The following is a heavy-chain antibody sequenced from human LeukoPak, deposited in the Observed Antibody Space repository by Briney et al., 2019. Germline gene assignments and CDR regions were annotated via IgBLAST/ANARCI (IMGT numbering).Heavy chain of an antibody. Sequence: HPGGALRLSCAASGFTFSSYAMHWVRQAPGKGLEWVSAVSGSGGSTYYADSVKGRFTISRDNAKNALYLQMNSLRAEDTAVYYCARGLVGVTIVDYWGQGTLVTVSS. V-gene: IGHV3-23*01. CDR2: VSGSGGST. J-gene: IGHJ4*02. CDR1: GFTFSSYA. D-gene: IGHD1-26*01. CDR3: ARGLVGVTIVDY.